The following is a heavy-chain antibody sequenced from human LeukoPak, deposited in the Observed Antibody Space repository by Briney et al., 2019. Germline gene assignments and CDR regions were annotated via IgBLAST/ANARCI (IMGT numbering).Heavy chain of an antibody. CDR1: GGSLPTHL. Sequence: SETPFLPCTVSGGSLPTHLWSLVRQPARKGLEWIGRISSSGSTNYNPSLKSRVTMSVDTSKNQFTLNLISVTAADTAVYYCARGGYNELDYWGQGILVTVSS. V-gene: IGHV4-4*07. CDR2: ISSSGST. D-gene: IGHD5-24*01. J-gene: IGHJ4*02. CDR3: ARGGYNELDY.